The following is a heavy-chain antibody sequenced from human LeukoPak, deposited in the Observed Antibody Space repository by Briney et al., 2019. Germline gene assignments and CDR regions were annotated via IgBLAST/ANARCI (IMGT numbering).Heavy chain of an antibody. V-gene: IGHV4-59*08. D-gene: IGHD3-3*01. CDR2: VFFTGNT. CDR1: GGSMSGAY. J-gene: IGHJ4*02. Sequence: SETLSFTCTVSGGSMSGAYWSWIRQPPGKGLEWIGYVFFTGNTNYNPSLGSRLTISVDTSRSQFSLKLNSVTAADTAVYYCASNTYYNFWSPYVFDYWGLGTLVTVSS. CDR3: ASNTYYNFWSPYVFDY.